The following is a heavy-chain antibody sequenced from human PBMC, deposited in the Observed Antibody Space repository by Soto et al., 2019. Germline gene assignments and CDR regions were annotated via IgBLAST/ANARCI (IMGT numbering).Heavy chain of an antibody. V-gene: IGHV1-2*04. J-gene: IGHJ4*02. D-gene: IGHD3-10*01. CDR1: GYTFTGYY. Sequence: GASVKVSCKASGYTFTGYYMHWVRQAPGQGLEWMGRVNPNSGGTNYAQKFQGWVTMTRDTSISTAYMELSRLRSDDTAVYYCARGLSSNLLFPERITMVRGVMQPFDYWGQGTLVTVSS. CDR3: ARGLSSNLLFPERITMVRGVMQPFDY. CDR2: VNPNSGGT.